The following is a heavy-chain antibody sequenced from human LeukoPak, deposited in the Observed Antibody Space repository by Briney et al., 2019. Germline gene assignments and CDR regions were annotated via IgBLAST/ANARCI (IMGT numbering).Heavy chain of an antibody. CDR1: GFTVSEYD. CDR3: LRDYHGMDV. V-gene: IGHV3-13*01. Sequence: AGGSLRLSCAASGFTVSEYDMHWVRQATGKGLEWVSAIGIVGDTYYVGSVKGRFTMSRDNASNKVHLQMNSLRDGDTGVYYCLRDYHGMDVWGQGTTVIVSS. CDR2: IGIVGDT. D-gene: IGHD3-16*02. J-gene: IGHJ6*02.